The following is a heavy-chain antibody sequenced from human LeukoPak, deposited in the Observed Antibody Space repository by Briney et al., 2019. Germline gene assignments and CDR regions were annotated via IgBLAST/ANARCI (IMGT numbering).Heavy chain of an antibody. D-gene: IGHD3-10*01. V-gene: IGHV5-51*01. CDR3: ARRWYYGSGSSGAFDI. CDR2: IYPGDSDT. J-gene: IGHJ3*02. Sequence: GESLKISCKGSAYSFTSYWIGWVRQMPGKGLEWMGIIYPGDSDTRYSPSFQGQVTISADKSVSTAYLQWSSLKASDTAMYYCARRWYYGSGSSGAFDIWGQGTMVTVSS. CDR1: AYSFTSYW.